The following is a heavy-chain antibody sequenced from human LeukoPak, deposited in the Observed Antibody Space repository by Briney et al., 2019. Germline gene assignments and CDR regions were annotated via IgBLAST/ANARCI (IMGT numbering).Heavy chain of an antibody. CDR1: GYTFTSYG. CDR3: AISTFFSAVRNFDY. D-gene: IGHD2-2*01. Sequence: ASVKVSCKASGYTFTSYGISWVRQAPGQGLEWMGWISAYNGNTNYAQKLQGRVTMTTDTSTSTAYMELRSLRSDDAAVYYCAISTFFSAVRNFDYWGQGTLVTVSS. V-gene: IGHV1-18*04. J-gene: IGHJ4*02. CDR2: ISAYNGNT.